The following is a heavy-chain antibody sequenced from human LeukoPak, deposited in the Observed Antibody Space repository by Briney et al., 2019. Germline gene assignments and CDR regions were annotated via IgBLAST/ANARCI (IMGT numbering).Heavy chain of an antibody. CDR3: ARDSSAYYFDY. CDR2: IYYSGST. V-gene: IGHV4-59*12. Sequence: SETLSLTCTVSGGSISSYYWSWIRQPPGKGLEWIGYIYYSGSTNYNPSLKSRVTISVDTSKNQFSLRLSSVTAADTAVYYCARDSSAYYFDYWGQGTLVTVSS. D-gene: IGHD3-22*01. CDR1: GGSISSYY. J-gene: IGHJ4*02.